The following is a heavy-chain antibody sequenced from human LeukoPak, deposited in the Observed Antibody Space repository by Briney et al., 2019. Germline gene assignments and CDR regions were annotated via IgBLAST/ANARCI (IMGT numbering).Heavy chain of an antibody. Sequence: SETLSLTCAVYGGSFSGYFWSWIRQPPGKGLEWNGEINRSGSTTYNPSLKSRVTISVDTSKNQFSLKLNSVTAADTAVYYCARFGTYWGQGILVTVSS. CDR1: GGSFSGYF. D-gene: IGHD3-10*01. CDR2: INRSGST. J-gene: IGHJ4*02. CDR3: ARFGTY. V-gene: IGHV4-34*01.